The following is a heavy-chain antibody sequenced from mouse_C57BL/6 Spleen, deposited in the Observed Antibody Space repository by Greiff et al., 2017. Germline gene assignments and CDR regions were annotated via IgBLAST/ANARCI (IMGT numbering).Heavy chain of an antibody. Sequence: QVQLQQSGVELARPGASVKLSCKASGYTFTSYGISWVKQRTGQGLEWTGEIYPRSGNTYYNEKFKGKATLTADKSSSTAYMELRSLTSEDSAVYFCARQEGGYFDVWGTGTTVTVSS. V-gene: IGHV1-81*01. CDR2: IYPRSGNT. CDR1: GYTFTSYG. J-gene: IGHJ1*03. CDR3: ARQEGGYFDV.